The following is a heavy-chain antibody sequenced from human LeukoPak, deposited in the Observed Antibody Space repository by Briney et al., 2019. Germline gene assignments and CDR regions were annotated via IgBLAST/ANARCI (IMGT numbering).Heavy chain of an antibody. D-gene: IGHD4-17*01. CDR1: GGTFSSYA. CDR2: IIPIFGTA. CDR3: AREPQPYGDYVSDGMDV. V-gene: IGHV1-69*13. J-gene: IGHJ6*02. Sequence: APVKVSCKASGGTFSSYAISWVRQAPGQGLEWMGGIIPIFGTANYAQKFQGRVTITADESTSTAYMELSSLRSEDTAVYYCAREPQPYGDYVSDGMDVWGQGTTVTVSS.